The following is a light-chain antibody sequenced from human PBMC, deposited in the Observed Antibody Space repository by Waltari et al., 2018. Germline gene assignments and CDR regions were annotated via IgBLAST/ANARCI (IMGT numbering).Light chain of an antibody. J-gene: IGLJ2*01. CDR2: EVT. CDR3: TSYAGSNNPPVV. V-gene: IGLV2-8*01. Sequence: QSALTQPPSASGSPGQSVTISCTGTSSDVGSYNYVSWYQHHPGKAPKLMIYEVTTRPSGVPDRFAGSRSGNTAARTVSGLQAEDEADYYCTSYAGSNNPPVVFGGGTKLTVL. CDR1: SSDVGSYNY.